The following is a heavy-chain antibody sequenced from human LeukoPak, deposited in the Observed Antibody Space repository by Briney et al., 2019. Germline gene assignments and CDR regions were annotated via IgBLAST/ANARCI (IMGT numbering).Heavy chain of an antibody. CDR3: ARGFDHYYDFRFDP. CDR2: VYTSGRN. CDR1: GGSISSYY. J-gene: IGHJ5*02. D-gene: IGHD3-22*01. V-gene: IGHV4-4*07. Sequence: PSETLSLTCTVSGGSISSYYWSWIRQPAGKGLEWIGRVYTSGRNNYNPSLKSRVTMSVDTSKNQFSLKLSSVTAADTAVYYCARGFDHYYDFRFDPWGQGTLVTVSS.